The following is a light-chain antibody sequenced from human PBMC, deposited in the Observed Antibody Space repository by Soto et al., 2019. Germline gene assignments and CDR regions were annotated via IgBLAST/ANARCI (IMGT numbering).Light chain of an antibody. CDR3: QQYKNWPL. CDR2: KVS. CDR1: QSPVYSDGNTY. Sequence: DVVMTQSPLSLPVTLGQPASISCRSSQSPVYSDGNTYLSWFQQRPGQSPRRLIYKVSNRDSGVPDRFSGSGSGTDFTLTISSLQPEDFAVYYCQQYKNWPLFGQGTRLEIK. J-gene: IGKJ5*01. V-gene: IGKV2-30*01.